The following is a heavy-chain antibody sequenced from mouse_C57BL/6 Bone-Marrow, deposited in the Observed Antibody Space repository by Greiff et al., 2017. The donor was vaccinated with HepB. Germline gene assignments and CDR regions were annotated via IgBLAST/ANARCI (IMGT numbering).Heavy chain of an antibody. J-gene: IGHJ1*03. CDR2: IDPSDSET. CDR3: ARGKGYFDV. V-gene: IGHV1-52*01. Sequence: QLQLKQPGAELVRPGSSVKLSCKASGYTFTSYWMHWVKQRPIQGLEWIGNIDPSDSETHYNQKFKDKATLTVDKSSSTAYMQLSSLTSEDSAVYYCARGKGYFDVWGTGTTVTVSS. CDR1: GYTFTSYW.